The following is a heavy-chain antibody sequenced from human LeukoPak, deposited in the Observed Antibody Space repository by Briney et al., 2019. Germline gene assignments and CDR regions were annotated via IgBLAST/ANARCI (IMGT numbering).Heavy chain of an antibody. CDR2: INRSGST. D-gene: IGHD6-13*01. CDR3: ARLGGRYRSSWFDY. CDR1: GGSFSGYY. Sequence: SETLSLTCAVYGGSFSGYYWSWIRQPPGKGLEWIGEINRSGSTYYNPSLKSRVTISVDTSKNQFSLKLSSVTAADTAVYYCARLGGRYRSSWFDYWGQGTLVTVSS. J-gene: IGHJ4*02. V-gene: IGHV4-34*01.